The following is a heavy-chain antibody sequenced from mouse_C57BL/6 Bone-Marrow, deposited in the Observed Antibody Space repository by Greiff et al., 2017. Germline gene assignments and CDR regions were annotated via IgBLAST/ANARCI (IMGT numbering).Heavy chain of an antibody. V-gene: IGHV1-81*01. J-gene: IGHJ3*01. CDR2: IYPRSGDT. D-gene: IGHD2-5*01. CDR1: GYTFTSYG. CDR3: ARSVYYSSYERFAD. Sequence: VQLQQSGAELARPGASVKLSCKASGYTFTSYGIRWVKQRTGQGLEWIGEIYPRSGDTYYNEKFKGKATLTADKSSSTAYMELSSLTSEDAAVYFSARSVYYSSYERFADWGQGTLVTVSA.